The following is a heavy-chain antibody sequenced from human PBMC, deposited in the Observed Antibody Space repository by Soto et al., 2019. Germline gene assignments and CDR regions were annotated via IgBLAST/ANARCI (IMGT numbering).Heavy chain of an antibody. V-gene: IGHV3-30-3*01. CDR3: ARNGDIVLVPAAMDPSPGDNWFDP. D-gene: IGHD2-2*01. CDR1: GFTFSSYA. J-gene: IGHJ5*02. Sequence: QVQLVESGGGVVQPGRSLRLSCAASGFTFSSYAMHWVRQAPGKGLEWVAVISYDGSNKYYADSVKGRFTISRDNSKNTLYLQMNSLRAEDTAVYYCARNGDIVLVPAAMDPSPGDNWFDPWGQGTLVTVSS. CDR2: ISYDGSNK.